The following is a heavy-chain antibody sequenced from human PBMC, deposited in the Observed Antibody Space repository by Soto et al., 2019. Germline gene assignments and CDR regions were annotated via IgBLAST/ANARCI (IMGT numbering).Heavy chain of an antibody. Sequence: QVQLQESGPGLVKPSQTLSLTCTVSGGSISSGGYYWSWIRQHPGKGLEWIGYIYYSGSTSYNPSLQRRVTISVDTSKNQFSLKLSSVTAADTAVYYCARAPPAGYCSSTSCYHPYNWFDPWGQGTLVTVSS. CDR1: GGSISSGGYY. J-gene: IGHJ5*02. D-gene: IGHD2-2*01. V-gene: IGHV4-31*03. CDR2: IYYSGST. CDR3: ARAPPAGYCSSTSCYHPYNWFDP.